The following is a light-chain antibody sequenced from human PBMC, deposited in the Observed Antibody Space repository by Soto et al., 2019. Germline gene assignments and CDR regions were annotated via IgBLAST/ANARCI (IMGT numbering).Light chain of an antibody. CDR3: QQLNSYPT. CDR1: QGISSY. J-gene: IGKJ5*01. CDR2: AAS. Sequence: DIQLTQSPSLLSASVGDRVTITCRASQGISSYLAWYQQKPGKAPKLLIYAASTLQSGVPSRFSGSGSGTEFTLTISSLQPEDFPTYYCQQLNSYPTFGQRTRLEIK. V-gene: IGKV1-9*01.